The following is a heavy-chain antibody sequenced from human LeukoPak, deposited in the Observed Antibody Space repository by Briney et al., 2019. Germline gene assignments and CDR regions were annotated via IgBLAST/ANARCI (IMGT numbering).Heavy chain of an antibody. V-gene: IGHV1-18*01. D-gene: IGHD6-13*01. CDR3: ARGATASAGTTLDY. CDR1: GYTFTSYG. CDR2: ISANNGYT. Sequence: ASVKVSCKASGYTFTSYGVSWVRQAPGQGLEWMGWISANNGYTKYAQKLQGRVTMTTDTSTSTAYMELRSLISDDTAVYYCARGATASAGTTLDYGGQGTRVTVAS. J-gene: IGHJ4*02.